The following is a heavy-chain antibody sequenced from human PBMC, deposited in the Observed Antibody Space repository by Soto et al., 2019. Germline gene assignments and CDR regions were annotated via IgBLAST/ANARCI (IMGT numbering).Heavy chain of an antibody. D-gene: IGHD1-20*01. CDR3: ATVYGGSGVYYSYGMAV. CDR1: GDSVSSNSAA. J-gene: IGHJ6*02. Sequence: PSQTLSLTCAISGDSVSSNSAAWNWIRQSPSRGLEWLGRTYYRSKWYNDYAVSVKSRITINPDTSKNQFSLQLNSVTPEDTAVYSSATVYGGSGVYYSYGMAVGGQGTTVTVSS. CDR2: TYYRSKWYN. V-gene: IGHV6-1*01.